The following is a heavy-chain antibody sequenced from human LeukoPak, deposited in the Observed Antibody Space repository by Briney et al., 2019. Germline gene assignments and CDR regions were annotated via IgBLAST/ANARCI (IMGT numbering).Heavy chain of an antibody. Sequence: TGGSLRLSCAASGFTFSSYGLSWVRQAPGKGLEWVSDISDSSDSTNYADSVKGRFTISRDNSKNTLYLQMNSLRAEDTAVYYCAKDRATMIVVVTELDYWGQGTLVTVSS. J-gene: IGHJ4*02. V-gene: IGHV3-23*01. CDR2: ISDSSDST. D-gene: IGHD3-22*01. CDR3: AKDRATMIVVVTELDY. CDR1: GFTFSSYG.